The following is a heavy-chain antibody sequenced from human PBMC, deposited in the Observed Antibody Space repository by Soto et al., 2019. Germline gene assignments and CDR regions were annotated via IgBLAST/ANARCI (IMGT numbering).Heavy chain of an antibody. CDR2: IYYSGST. J-gene: IGHJ2*01. CDR3: ASGEGGVLSSDWYFDL. CDR1: GGSISSGDYY. V-gene: IGHV4-30-4*01. Sequence: QVQLQESGPGLVKPSQTLSLTCTVSGGSISSGDYYWSWIRQPPGKGLEWIGYIYYSGSTYYNPSLQGRVTVSVVTSKHPVSLKLGSVTAAATAVYYCASGEGGVLSSDWYFDLWGRGTLVTVSS. D-gene: IGHD2-15*01.